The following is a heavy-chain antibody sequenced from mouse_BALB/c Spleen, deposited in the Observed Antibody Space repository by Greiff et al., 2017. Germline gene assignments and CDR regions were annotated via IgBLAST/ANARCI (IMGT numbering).Heavy chain of an antibody. J-gene: IGHJ4*01. CDR2: INPSTGYT. V-gene: IGHV1-7*01. CDR1: GYTFTSYW. Sequence: VQLQQSGAELAKPGASVKMSCKASGYTFTSYWMHWVKQRPGQGLEWIGYINPSTGYTEYNQKFKDKATLTADKSSSTAYMQLSSPTSEDAAVYYCARWGDAMDYWGQGTSVTVSA. CDR3: ARWGDAMDY.